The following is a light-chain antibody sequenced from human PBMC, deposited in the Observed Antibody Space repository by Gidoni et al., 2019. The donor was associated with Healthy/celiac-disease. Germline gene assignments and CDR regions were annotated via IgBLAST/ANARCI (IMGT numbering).Light chain of an antibody. CDR1: QSVSSSY. J-gene: IGKJ2*01. Sequence: DIVLTYSPGTLSLSPGERATLSCRASQSVSSSYLAWYQQKPGQAPRLLIYGASSRATGIPDRFSGSGSGTDFTLTISRLEPEDFAVYYCQQYGSSYTFGQGTKLEIK. CDR3: QQYGSSYT. CDR2: GAS. V-gene: IGKV3-20*01.